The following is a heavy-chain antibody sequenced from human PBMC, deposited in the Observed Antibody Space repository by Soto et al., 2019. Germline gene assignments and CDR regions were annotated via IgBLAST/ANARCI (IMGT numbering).Heavy chain of an antibody. D-gene: IGHD1-1*01. J-gene: IGHJ6*02. CDR1: VYTFTSYG. Sequence: ASVKVSCKASVYTFTSYGISWVQQAPGQGLEWMGWVSAYNGNTNYAQKLQGRVTMTTDTSTSTAYMELRSLRSDDTAVYYCARAKDGYNYSRYYYYGMDVWGQGTTVTVSS. V-gene: IGHV1-18*01. CDR2: VSAYNGNT. CDR3: ARAKDGYNYSRYYYYGMDV.